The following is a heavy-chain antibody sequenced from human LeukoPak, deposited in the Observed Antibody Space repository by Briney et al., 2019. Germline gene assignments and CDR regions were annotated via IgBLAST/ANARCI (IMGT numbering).Heavy chain of an antibody. V-gene: IGHV1-46*01. Sequence: ASVKVSCKASGYTFTSYYMHWVRQAPGQGLEWMGIINPSGGSTSYAQKFQGRVTVTRDTSTSTAYMELSSLRSEDTAVYYCARVGFYYGSGSYYPLFDYWGQGTLVTVSS. CDR1: GYTFTSYY. CDR3: ARVGFYYGSGSYYPLFDY. J-gene: IGHJ4*02. D-gene: IGHD3-10*01. CDR2: INPSGGST.